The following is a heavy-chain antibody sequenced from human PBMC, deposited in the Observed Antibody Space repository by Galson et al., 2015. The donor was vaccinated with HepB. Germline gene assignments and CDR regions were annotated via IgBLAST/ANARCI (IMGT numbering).Heavy chain of an antibody. CDR1: GGSFSGYF. V-gene: IGHV4-34*01. J-gene: IGHJ6*02. CDR3: ARRNGYNMITYYCYGMDA. Sequence: ETLSLTCAVYGGSFSGYFWTWIRQPPGKGLEWIGEINHSGSPNYNPSLKSRVTISVDTSKKQFSLKLTSVTAADTAVYYCARRNGYNMITYYCYGMDAWGQGTTVTVSS. D-gene: IGHD3-16*01. CDR2: INHSGSP.